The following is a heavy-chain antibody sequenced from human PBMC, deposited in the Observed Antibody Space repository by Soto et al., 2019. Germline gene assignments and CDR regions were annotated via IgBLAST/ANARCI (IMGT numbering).Heavy chain of an antibody. CDR2: IYYSGST. Sequence: SETLSLTCTVSGGSISSYYWSWIRQPPGKGLEWIGYIYYSGSTYYNPSLKSRVTISADTSKNQFSLKLSSVTAADTAVYYCASLKLGYSTFDPWGQGTLVTVSS. V-gene: IGHV4-59*08. J-gene: IGHJ5*02. D-gene: IGHD5-18*01. CDR1: GGSISSYY. CDR3: ASLKLGYSTFDP.